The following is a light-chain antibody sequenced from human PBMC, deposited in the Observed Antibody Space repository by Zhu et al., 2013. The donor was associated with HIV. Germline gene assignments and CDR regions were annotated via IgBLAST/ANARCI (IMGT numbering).Light chain of an antibody. CDR3: QHYGSSRT. Sequence: EIVLTQSPGTLSLSPGERATVSCRASQSVSSYLAWYQQKSGQAPRLLIYGASSRATGVPDRFSGSVSGTDFTLTISRLEPEDFAVYFCQHYGSSRTFGQGTKVEIK. CDR1: QSVSSY. CDR2: GAS. V-gene: IGKV3-20*01. J-gene: IGKJ1*01.